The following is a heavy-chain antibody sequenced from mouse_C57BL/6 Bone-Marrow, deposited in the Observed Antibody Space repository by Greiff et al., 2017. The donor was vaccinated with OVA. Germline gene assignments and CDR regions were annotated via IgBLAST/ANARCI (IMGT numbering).Heavy chain of an antibody. CDR1: GYTFTSYW. J-gene: IGHJ4*01. D-gene: IGHD2-5*01. CDR3: ARRPIYYSNPHYYAMDY. Sequence: QVQLQQPGAELVKPGASVKLSCKASGYTFTSYWMHWVKQRPGQGLEWIGMIHPNSGSTNYNEKFKSKATLTVDKSSSTAYMQLSSLTSEDSAVYYCARRPIYYSNPHYYAMDYWGQGTSVTVSS. V-gene: IGHV1-64*01. CDR2: IHPNSGST.